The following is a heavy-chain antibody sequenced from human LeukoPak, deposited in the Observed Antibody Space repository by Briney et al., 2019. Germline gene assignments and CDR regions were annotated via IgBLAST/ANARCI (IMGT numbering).Heavy chain of an antibody. CDR2: ISGSGGST. CDR3: AKIREVADYIDGFDY. V-gene: IGHV3-23*01. D-gene: IGHD4-11*01. CDR1: GFTFSSYA. Sequence: GGSLRLSCAASGFTFSSYAMSWVRQAPGKGLEWASAISGSGGSTYYEDSVKGRFTISRDNSKNTLYLQMNSLRAEDTAVYYCAKIREVADYIDGFDYWGQGTLVTVSS. J-gene: IGHJ4*02.